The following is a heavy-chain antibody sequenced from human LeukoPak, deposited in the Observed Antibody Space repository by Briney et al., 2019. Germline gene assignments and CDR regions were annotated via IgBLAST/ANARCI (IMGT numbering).Heavy chain of an antibody. J-gene: IGHJ4*02. D-gene: IGHD2-2*01. V-gene: IGHV1-46*01. CDR1: GYTFTYYY. CDR2: IKPSDGST. CDR3: ALCLPAAFSGYRSCDFDY. Sequence: GASVKVSCKASGYTFTYYYMHWVRQAPGQGLEWMGIIKPSDGSTRYAQKFQGRVTMTRDMSTTTVYMELSSLQSEDTAVYYCALCLPAAFSGYRSCDFDYWGQGTLVTVSS.